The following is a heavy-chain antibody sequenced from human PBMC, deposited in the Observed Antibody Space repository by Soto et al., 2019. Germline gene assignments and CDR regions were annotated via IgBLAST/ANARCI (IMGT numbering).Heavy chain of an antibody. D-gene: IGHD6-6*01. V-gene: IGHV1-46*03. J-gene: IGHJ4*02. CDR3: ARAGEYSSSSVY. CDR1: GYTFTSYG. Sequence: ASVKVSCKASGYTFTSYGMSWVRQAPGQGLEWMGRISASGGSTSYAQKFQGRVTMTTDTSTSTVYMELSSLRSEDTAVYYCARAGEYSSSSVYWGQGTLVTVSS. CDR2: ISASGGST.